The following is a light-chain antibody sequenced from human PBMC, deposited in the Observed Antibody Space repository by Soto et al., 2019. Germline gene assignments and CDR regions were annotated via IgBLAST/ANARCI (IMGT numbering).Light chain of an antibody. J-gene: IGLJ1*01. CDR2: EVS. CDR3: RSNTRRSLYV. Sequence: QSVLTQPASVSGSPGQPITISCTGTTSDVGGYNLASWHQQHPGKAPKLMIFEVSYSPSGVSDRFYGSKSGNTASLTISGLQGDDEADYCCRSNTRRSLYVFGPGTKLTVL. V-gene: IGLV2-14*01. CDR1: TSDVGGYNL.